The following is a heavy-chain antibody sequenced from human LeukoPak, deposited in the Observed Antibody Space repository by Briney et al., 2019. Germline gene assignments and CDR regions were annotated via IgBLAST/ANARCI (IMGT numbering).Heavy chain of an antibody. CDR1: GGTFSSYA. V-gene: IGHV1-69*04. CDR2: IIPIFGIA. D-gene: IGHD2-21*02. Sequence: SVKVSCRASGGTFSSYAISWVRQAPGQGLEWMGRIIPIFGIANYAQKFQGRVTITADKSTSTAYMELSSLRSEDTAVYYCASSIVVVTAAYNWFDPWGQGTLVTVSS. J-gene: IGHJ5*02. CDR3: ASSIVVVTAAYNWFDP.